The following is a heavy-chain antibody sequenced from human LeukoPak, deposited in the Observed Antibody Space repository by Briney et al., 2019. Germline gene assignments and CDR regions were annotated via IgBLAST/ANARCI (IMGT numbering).Heavy chain of an antibody. CDR2: IKQDGSEK. D-gene: IGHD7-27*01. Sequence: GGSLRLSCAASGFTFSNFWMSWVRQAPGKGLEWVANIKQDGSEKYYVDSVKGRFTISRDNAKNSLYLQMNSLRADDTAVYYCARVSRWGLNHNPHFWGLGTLVTVSS. V-gene: IGHV3-7*03. CDR3: ARVSRWGLNHNPHF. J-gene: IGHJ4*02. CDR1: GFTFSNFW.